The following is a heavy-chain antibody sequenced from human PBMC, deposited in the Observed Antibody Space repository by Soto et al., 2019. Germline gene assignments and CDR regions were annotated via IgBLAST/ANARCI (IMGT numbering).Heavy chain of an antibody. CDR2: IYPGDSDT. CDR3: ARRGSPYGDAFDI. V-gene: IGHV5-51*01. D-gene: IGHD6-6*01. J-gene: IGHJ3*02. CDR1: GYSFTSYW. Sequence: PGESLKISCQGSGYSFTSYWIGWVRQMPGKGLEWMGIIYPGDSDTRYSPSFQGQVTISADKSISTAYLQWSSLKASDTAMYYCARRGSPYGDAFDIWGQGTMVTVSS.